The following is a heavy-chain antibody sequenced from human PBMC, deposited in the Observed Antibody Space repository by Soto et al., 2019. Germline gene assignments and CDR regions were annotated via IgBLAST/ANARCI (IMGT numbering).Heavy chain of an antibody. D-gene: IGHD1-26*01. V-gene: IGHV3-23*01. CDR3: GKGRSYYYYYGVDV. J-gene: IGHJ6*02. Sequence: PGGSLRLSCATSGFSFSTFWLNWVRQAPGRGLEWVSDIIDSGGSTYYADAVKGRFTISRDNSKSTLYLQMNSLRAEDTAVYYCGKGRSYYYYYGVDVWGQGTXVTVSS. CDR1: GFSFSTFW. CDR2: IIDSGGST.